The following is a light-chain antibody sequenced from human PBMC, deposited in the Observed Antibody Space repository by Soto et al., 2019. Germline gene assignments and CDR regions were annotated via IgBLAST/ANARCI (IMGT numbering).Light chain of an antibody. J-gene: IGKJ1*01. CDR3: QHYGSSPRT. CDR2: GAS. Sequence: EIVLTQSPGTLSLSPGERATLSCRASQGVSGSYLAWYQQKPGQAPRLLIYGASSRATGIPNRFSGNESGTDFTLNISRLEPEDVAVYYCQHYGSSPRTFGQGTKVESK. V-gene: IGKV3-20*01. CDR1: QGVSGSY.